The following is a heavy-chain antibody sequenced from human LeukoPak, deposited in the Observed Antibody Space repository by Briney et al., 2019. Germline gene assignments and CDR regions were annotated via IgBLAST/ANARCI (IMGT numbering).Heavy chain of an antibody. CDR1: GGSISSGSYY. CDR3: ARDGRAARREHVSYWYFDL. J-gene: IGHJ2*01. D-gene: IGHD6-6*01. CDR2: IYYSGTT. Sequence: SETLSLTCSVSGGSISSGSYYWDWIRQPPGKGLEWIGTIYYSGTTYYNPTLKSRVTISVDTSKNQFSLKLSSVTAADTAVYYCARDGRAARREHVSYWYFDLWGRGTLVTVSS. V-gene: IGHV4-39*07.